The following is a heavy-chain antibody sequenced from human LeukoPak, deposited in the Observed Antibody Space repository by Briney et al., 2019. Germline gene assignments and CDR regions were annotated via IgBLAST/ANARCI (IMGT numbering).Heavy chain of an antibody. Sequence: PGGSLRLSCAASGFTFSSYAMHWVRQAPGKGLEWVAVISYDGSNKYYADSVKGRFTISRDNSKNTLYLQMNSLRAEDTAVYYCARVASSTVTLYYFDYWGQGTLVTVSS. D-gene: IGHD4-17*01. CDR3: ARVASSTVTLYYFDY. J-gene: IGHJ4*02. V-gene: IGHV3-30-3*01. CDR1: GFTFSSYA. CDR2: ISYDGSNK.